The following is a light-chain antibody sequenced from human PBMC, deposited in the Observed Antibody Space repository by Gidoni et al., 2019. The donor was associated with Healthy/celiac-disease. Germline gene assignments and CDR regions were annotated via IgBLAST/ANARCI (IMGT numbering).Light chain of an antibody. CDR2: WAS. J-gene: IGKJ2*04. Sequence: DIVLPQSPEPLPVSLGERATINCKSSQSVLYSSNNKNYLAWYQQKPGQPPKLLIYWASTRESGVPDRFSGSGSGTDFTLTISSLQAEDVAVYYCQQYYSSPCSFGQGTKLEIK. V-gene: IGKV4-1*01. CDR3: QQYYSSPCS. CDR1: QSVLYSSNNKNY.